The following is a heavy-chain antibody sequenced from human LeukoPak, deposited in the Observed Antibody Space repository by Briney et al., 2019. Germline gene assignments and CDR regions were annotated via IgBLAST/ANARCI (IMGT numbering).Heavy chain of an antibody. CDR3: AGDRRAYDAFDI. Sequence: SETLSLTCTVSGGSISSSSYYWGWIRQPPGKGLEWIGSIYYSGSTYYNPSLKSRVTISVDTSKNQFSLKLSSVTAADTAVYYCAGDRRAYDAFDIWGQGTMVTVSS. CDR1: GGSISSSSYY. J-gene: IGHJ3*02. CDR2: IYYSGST. V-gene: IGHV4-39*07. D-gene: IGHD5-12*01.